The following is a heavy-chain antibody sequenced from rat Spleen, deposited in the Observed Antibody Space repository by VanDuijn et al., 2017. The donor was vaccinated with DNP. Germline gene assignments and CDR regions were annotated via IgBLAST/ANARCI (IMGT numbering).Heavy chain of an antibody. J-gene: IGHJ2*01. CDR1: GFSFSNYG. Sequence: EVQLVESGGGLVQPGRSLKLSCAASGFSFSNYGLHWIRQAPTKGLEWVASISPSGDTTYHRDSVKGRFTISRDNAKSTLYLQMDSLRSEDMATYYCVRWNSGHFDYWGQGVMVTVSS. CDR2: ISPSGDTT. D-gene: IGHD4-3*01. CDR3: VRWNSGHFDY. V-gene: IGHV5-19*01.